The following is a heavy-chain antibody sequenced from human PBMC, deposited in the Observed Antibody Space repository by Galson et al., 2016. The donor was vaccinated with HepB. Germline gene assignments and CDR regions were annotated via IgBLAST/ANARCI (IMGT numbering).Heavy chain of an antibody. J-gene: IGHJ4*02. CDR3: TMISWSTSSGFGF. V-gene: IGHV3-48*01. D-gene: IGHD3-22*01. CDR2: ISTTSSAI. CDR1: GFTFSGYK. Sequence: SLRLSCAASGFTFSGYKMNWVRQAPGKALEWVSYISTTSSAIYYADSVKGRFTISRDNSRNTVYVQINSLRAEDTAIYYCTMISWSTSSGFGFWGQGTRVTVSS.